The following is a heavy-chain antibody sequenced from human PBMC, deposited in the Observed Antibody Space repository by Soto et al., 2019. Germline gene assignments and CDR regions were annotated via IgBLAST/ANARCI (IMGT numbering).Heavy chain of an antibody. J-gene: IGHJ6*02. D-gene: IGHD7-27*01. CDR3: ARPNRHYYYYGMDV. Sequence: QVQLVESGGGVVQPGRSLRLSCAASGFTSSSYAMHWVRQAPGKGLEWVAVISYDGSNKYYADSVKGRFTISRDNSKNTLYLQMNSLRAEDTAVYYCARPNRHYYYYGMDVWGQGTTVTVSS. V-gene: IGHV3-30-3*01. CDR2: ISYDGSNK. CDR1: GFTSSSYA.